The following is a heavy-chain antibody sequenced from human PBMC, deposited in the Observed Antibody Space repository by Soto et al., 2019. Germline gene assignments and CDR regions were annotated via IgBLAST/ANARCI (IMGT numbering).Heavy chain of an antibody. CDR1: GGSISSGGYY. Sequence: QVQLQESGPGLVKPSQTLSLTCTVSGGSISSGGYYWSWIRQHPGKGLEWIGYIYYSGSTYYNPSLKSLVTISVDTSKNQFSLKLSSVTAADTAVYYCARSNRESERWFDPWGQGTLVTVSS. CDR3: ARSNRESERWFDP. J-gene: IGHJ5*02. D-gene: IGHD1-1*01. V-gene: IGHV4-31*01. CDR2: IYYSGST.